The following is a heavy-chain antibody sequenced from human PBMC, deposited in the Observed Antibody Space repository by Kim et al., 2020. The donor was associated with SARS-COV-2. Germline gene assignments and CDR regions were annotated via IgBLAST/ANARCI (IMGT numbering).Heavy chain of an antibody. CDR3: ARPYGGYVGWFDP. Sequence: GESLKISCKGSGYSFTSYWISWVRQMPGKGLEWMGRIDPSDSYTNYSPSFQGHVTISADKSISTTYLQWSSLKASDTAMYYCARPYGGYVGWFDPWGQGTLVTVSS. J-gene: IGHJ5*02. CDR1: GYSFTSYW. V-gene: IGHV5-10-1*01. CDR2: IDPSDSYT. D-gene: IGHD5-12*01.